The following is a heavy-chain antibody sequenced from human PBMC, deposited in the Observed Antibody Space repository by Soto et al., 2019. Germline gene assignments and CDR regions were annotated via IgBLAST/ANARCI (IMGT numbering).Heavy chain of an antibody. Sequence: EVQLVESGGGLVKPGGSLRLSCAASGFTFINAWMNWVRQAPGKGLEWVGRIKPTDDGGSVDYAAPVKGRFTISRDDSKNTLYLEMHSLKTEDTAVYYCTTYQTFILGIPWSDRGQGTLVTVSS. J-gene: IGHJ4*02. CDR2: IKPTDDGGSV. D-gene: IGHD3-3*01. CDR1: GFTFINAW. CDR3: TTYQTFILGIPWSD. V-gene: IGHV3-15*07.